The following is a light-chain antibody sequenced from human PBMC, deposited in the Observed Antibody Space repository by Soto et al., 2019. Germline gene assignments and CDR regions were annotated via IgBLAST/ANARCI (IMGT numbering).Light chain of an antibody. CDR3: QQYKNWPTIT. J-gene: IGKJ5*01. Sequence: MTQSPSTLTAYVGDRATLSCRASQSVSSNYLAWYQQKPCQAHRLLIYGASTRATGIPARFSGSGSGTEFTLTISSLQSEDFAVYYCQQYKNWPTITFGQGTRLEIK. CDR1: QSVSSN. CDR2: GAS. V-gene: IGKV3-15*01.